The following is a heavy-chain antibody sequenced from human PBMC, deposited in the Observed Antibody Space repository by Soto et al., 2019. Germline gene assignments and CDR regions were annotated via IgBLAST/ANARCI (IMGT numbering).Heavy chain of an antibody. CDR2: ISVYNANT. J-gene: IGHJ4*01. Sequence: ASVKVSCKASGYTLPNFGLSWVRQAPGQGLEWMGCISVYNANTNYAQKFQGRVTMTTDTSTSTAFMELRGLRSDDTAVYYCARENSGSYHRHFDYWGQGTLVTVSS. V-gene: IGHV1-18*01. CDR1: GYTLPNFG. D-gene: IGHD1-26*01. CDR3: ARENSGSYHRHFDY.